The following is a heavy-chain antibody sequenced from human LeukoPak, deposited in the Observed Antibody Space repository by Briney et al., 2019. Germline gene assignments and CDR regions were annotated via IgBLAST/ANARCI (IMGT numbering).Heavy chain of an antibody. CDR1: GYSFTSYW. D-gene: IGHD2-2*01. CDR3: ARRRYCSSTSCYQRPYYYYMDV. Sequence: GESLKISCKGSGYSFTSYWIGWVRQMPGEGLEWMGIIYPGDSDARYSPSFQGQVTISADKSISTAYLQWSSLKASDTAMYYCARRRYCSSTSCYQRPYYYYMDVWGKGTTVTVSS. CDR2: IYPGDSDA. V-gene: IGHV5-51*01. J-gene: IGHJ6*03.